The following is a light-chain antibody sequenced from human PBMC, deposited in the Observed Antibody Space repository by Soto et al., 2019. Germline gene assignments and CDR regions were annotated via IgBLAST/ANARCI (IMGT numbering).Light chain of an antibody. CDR3: SSYTSSSTLA. CDR1: SSDVGGYNY. V-gene: IGLV2-14*01. J-gene: IGLJ2*01. CDR2: DVS. Sequence: QSALTHPASVSGSPGQSITISCTGTSSDVGGYNYVSWYQQHPGKAPKLMIYDVSNRPSGVSNRFSGSKSGNTASLTISGLQAEDEDDYYCSSYTSSSTLAFGGGTKVTVL.